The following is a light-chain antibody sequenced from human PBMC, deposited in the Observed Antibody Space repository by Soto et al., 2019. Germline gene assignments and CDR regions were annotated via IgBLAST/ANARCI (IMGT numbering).Light chain of an antibody. CDR2: GAS. CDR3: QEYGSSPDS. V-gene: IGKV3-20*01. Sequence: EIVLTQSPGTLSLSPGERATLSCRASPSVSSSYLAWYQQKPGQAPRLLIYGASSRATGIPDRLSGSWSGTDFTLTISGLEPEDFAVYSCQEYGSSPDSFGQGTKLEIK. J-gene: IGKJ2*01. CDR1: PSVSSSY.